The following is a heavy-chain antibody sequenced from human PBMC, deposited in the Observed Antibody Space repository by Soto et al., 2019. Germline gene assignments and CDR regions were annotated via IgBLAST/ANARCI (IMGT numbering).Heavy chain of an antibody. Sequence: GGSLRLSCTASGLTFGDYAMSWVRQAPGKGLEWVGFIRSKAYGGTTEYAASLKGRFTISRDDSKSIAYLQMNSLKTEDTAFYYCTRDYYDTRGYYGMDVWGQGTSGTAP. CDR2: IRSKAYGGTT. CDR1: GLTFGDYA. CDR3: TRDYYDTRGYYGMDV. J-gene: IGHJ6*02. D-gene: IGHD3-22*01. V-gene: IGHV3-49*04.